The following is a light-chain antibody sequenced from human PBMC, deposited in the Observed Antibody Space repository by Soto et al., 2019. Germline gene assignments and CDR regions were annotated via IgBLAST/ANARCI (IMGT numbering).Light chain of an antibody. V-gene: IGKV3-20*01. Sequence: ELTQSPGSLSLSPGQTATLSCRASQSLSNNYLAWVQQRPGQAPRLLTYGATHWASGISERFGGSGSGSEFTLTISGLEPEDSAVYYCQYYGDSPTFGQGTKVEI. CDR1: QSLSNNY. CDR2: GAT. J-gene: IGKJ1*01. CDR3: QYYGDSPT.